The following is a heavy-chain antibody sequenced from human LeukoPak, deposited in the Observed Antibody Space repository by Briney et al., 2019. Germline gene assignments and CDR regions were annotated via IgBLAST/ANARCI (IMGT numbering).Heavy chain of an antibody. CDR2: IYYSGST. CDR1: GGSISSYY. CDR3: ARVPRQGQLPEIHFDY. D-gene: IGHD2-2*01. J-gene: IGHJ4*02. Sequence: KPSETLSLTCTVSGGSISSYYWSWIRQPPGKGLEWIGYIYYSGSTNYNPSLKSRVTISVDTSKNQFPLKLSSVTAADTAVYYCARVPRQGQLPEIHFDYWGQGTLVTVSS. V-gene: IGHV4-59*01.